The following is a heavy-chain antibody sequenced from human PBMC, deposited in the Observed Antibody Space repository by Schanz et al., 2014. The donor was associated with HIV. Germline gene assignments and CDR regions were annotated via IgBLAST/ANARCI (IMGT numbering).Heavy chain of an antibody. CDR1: GFTFSSYA. CDR3: ARGKNSFDY. Sequence: QEQLVESGGGLVKPGGSLRLSCAASGFTFSSYAMHWVRQAPGKGLEWVAVISYDGSNKNYADSVKGRFTISRDNSKNTLYLQMNSLRTEDTAVYYCARGKNSFDYWGQGALITVSS. V-gene: IGHV3-30-3*01. CDR2: ISYDGSNK. J-gene: IGHJ4*02.